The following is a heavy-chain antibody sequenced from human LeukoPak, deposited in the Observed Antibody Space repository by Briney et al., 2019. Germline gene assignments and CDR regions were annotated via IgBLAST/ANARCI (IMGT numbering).Heavy chain of an antibody. CDR2: INPNSGGT. CDR1: GYTFTGYY. D-gene: IGHD6-19*01. V-gene: IGHV1-2*02. J-gene: IGHJ1*01. Sequence: RASVKVSCKASGYTFTGYYMHWVRQAPGQGLEWMGWINPNSGGTNYAQKFQGRVTMTRDTSISTAYMELSRLRSDDTAVYYCARADDSSGWYESEGAEYFQHWGQGTLVTVSS. CDR3: ARADDSSGWYESEGAEYFQH.